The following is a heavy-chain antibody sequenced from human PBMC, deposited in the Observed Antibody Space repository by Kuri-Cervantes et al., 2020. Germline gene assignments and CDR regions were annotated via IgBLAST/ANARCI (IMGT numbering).Heavy chain of an antibody. CDR3: AKAPLSRMVITTFFDY. Sequence: GESLKISCAASGFTFSDYYMTWIRQAPGKGLEWVSFISSSGKTIYYADSVKGRFTISRDNAKNSLYLQMNSLRAEDTAVYYCAKAPLSRMVITTFFDYWGQGTLVTVSS. D-gene: IGHD3-22*01. J-gene: IGHJ4*02. CDR1: GFTFSDYY. V-gene: IGHV3-11*04. CDR2: ISSSGKTI.